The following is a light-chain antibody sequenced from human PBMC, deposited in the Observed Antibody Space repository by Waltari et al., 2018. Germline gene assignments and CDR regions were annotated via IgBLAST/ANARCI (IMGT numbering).Light chain of an antibody. Sequence: DIVMTQYPDSLAVSLGERATINCKSSQSVLYSSNNKNYLAWYQQEPGQPPKLLISWASNRESGVPDRFSGSGSGTDFTLTISSLQAEDVAVYYCQHYYNNPRTFGQGTKVEIK. CDR3: QHYYNNPRT. CDR1: QSVLYSSNNKNY. CDR2: WAS. J-gene: IGKJ2*01. V-gene: IGKV4-1*01.